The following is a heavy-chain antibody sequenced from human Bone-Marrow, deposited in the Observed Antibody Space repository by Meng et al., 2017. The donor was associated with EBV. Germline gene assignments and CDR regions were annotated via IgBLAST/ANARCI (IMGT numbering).Heavy chain of an antibody. CDR1: GGSFSGYY. D-gene: IGHD1-26*01. CDR2: INHSGST. V-gene: IGHV4-34*01. Sequence: QLQLQQWGAGVVKPSRTRSPTCAVYGGSFSGYYWSWIRQPPGKGLEWIGEINHSGSTNYNPSLKSRVTISVDTSKNQFSLKLSSVTAADTAVYYCARGPLEWEPRGEDYWGQGTLVTVSS. CDR3: ARGPLEWEPRGEDY. J-gene: IGHJ4*02.